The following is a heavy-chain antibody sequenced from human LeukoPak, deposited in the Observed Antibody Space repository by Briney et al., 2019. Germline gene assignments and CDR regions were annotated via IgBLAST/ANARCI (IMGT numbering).Heavy chain of an antibody. CDR1: GFTFSSYA. J-gene: IGHJ6*03. V-gene: IGHV3-7*01. D-gene: IGHD6-19*01. CDR2: IKQDGSEK. CDR3: AREGSDWNYYYYMDV. Sequence: PGGSLRLSCAASGFTFSSYAMHWVRQAPGKGLEWVANIKQDGSEKYYVDSVKGRSTISRDNAKNSLYLQMNSLRAEDTAVYYCAREGSDWNYYYYMDVWGKGTTVTISS.